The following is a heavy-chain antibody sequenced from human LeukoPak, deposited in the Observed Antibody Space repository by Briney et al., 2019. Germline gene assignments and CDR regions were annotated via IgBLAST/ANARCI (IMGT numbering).Heavy chain of an antibody. CDR3: ARAEYDFWSGYSNWFDP. CDR2: LYYSGST. V-gene: IGHV4-59*01. Sequence: SETLSLTCTVSGGSISSYYWSWIRQPPGKGLEWIGYLYYSGSTSYNPSLKSRLTISVDTSKNQFSLKLSSVTAADTAVYYCARAEYDFWSGYSNWFDPWGQGTLVTVSS. J-gene: IGHJ5*02. D-gene: IGHD3-3*01. CDR1: GGSISSYY.